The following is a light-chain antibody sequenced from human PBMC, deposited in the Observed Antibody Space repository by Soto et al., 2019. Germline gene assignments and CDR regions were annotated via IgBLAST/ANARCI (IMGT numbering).Light chain of an antibody. V-gene: IGKV1-5*03. J-gene: IGKJ1*01. Sequence: DIQMTQSPSTLSASVGDRVSITCRASQSISRQLAWYQQKPGKAPNLLIYTSSNLETGVPSRFTGSGSGTEFTLTISSLQPDDLATYYCLQYKSYWTFGQGTKVEVK. CDR3: LQYKSYWT. CDR2: TSS. CDR1: QSISRQ.